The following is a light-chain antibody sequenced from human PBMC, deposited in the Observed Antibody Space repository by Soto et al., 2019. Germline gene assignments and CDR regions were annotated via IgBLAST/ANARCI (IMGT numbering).Light chain of an antibody. CDR1: SSDVAIYNH. V-gene: IGLV2-14*01. J-gene: IGLJ1*01. Sequence: QSALTQPASVSGSRGQSITISCTGTSSDVAIYNHVSWYQHHPGKAPKLIIYELTNRPSGVPDRFSGSRSGSTASLTISGLQAEDDADYDCCFFGGNSYVFGTGTKVTVL. CDR2: ELT. CDR3: CFFGGNSYV.